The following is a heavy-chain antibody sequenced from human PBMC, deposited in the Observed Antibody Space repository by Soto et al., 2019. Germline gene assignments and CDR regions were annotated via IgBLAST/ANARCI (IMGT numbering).Heavy chain of an antibody. CDR3: ARGVGFCGGDRYRAFDI. CDR1: GFTFSTYA. D-gene: IGHD2-21*02. J-gene: IGHJ3*02. CDR2: ISDRGRSI. Sequence: GGSLRLSCAASGFTFSTYAMSWVRQAPGKGLEWLSYISDRGRSIYYADSVRGRFTISRDNAKNSLYLQMNSLRDEDTAVYYCARGVGFCGGDRYRAFDIWGQGTMVTVSS. V-gene: IGHV3-48*02.